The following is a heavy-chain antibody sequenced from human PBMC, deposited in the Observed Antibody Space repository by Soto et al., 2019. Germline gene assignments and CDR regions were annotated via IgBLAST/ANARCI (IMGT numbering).Heavy chain of an antibody. Sequence: GSLRLSCAASGFTFSSYAMHWVRQAPGKGLEWVAVISYDGSNKYYADSVKGRFTISRDNSKNTLYLQMNSLRAEDTAVYYCARPDYDIFTAFDYWGQGTLVTVSS. CDR1: GFTFSSYA. J-gene: IGHJ4*02. CDR2: ISYDGSNK. D-gene: IGHD3-9*01. CDR3: ARPDYDIFTAFDY. V-gene: IGHV3-30-3*01.